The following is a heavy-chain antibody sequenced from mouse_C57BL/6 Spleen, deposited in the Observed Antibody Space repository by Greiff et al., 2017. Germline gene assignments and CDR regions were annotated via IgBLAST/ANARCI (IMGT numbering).Heavy chain of an antibody. CDR1: GYTFTSYW. CDR2: IDPSDSYT. V-gene: IGHV1-59*01. CDR3: ASYGNYVPAWFAY. J-gene: IGHJ3*01. D-gene: IGHD2-1*01. Sequence: QVQLQQPGAELVRPGTSVKLSCKASGYTFTSYWMHWVKQRPGQGLEWIGVIDPSDSYTNYNQKFKGKATLTVDTSSSTAYMQLSSLTSEDSAVYYCASYGNYVPAWFAYWGQGTLVTVSA.